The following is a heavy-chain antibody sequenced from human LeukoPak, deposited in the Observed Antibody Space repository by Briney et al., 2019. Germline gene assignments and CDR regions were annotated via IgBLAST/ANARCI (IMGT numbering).Heavy chain of an antibody. CDR3: AKGKGRSGIYYFDY. CDR2: ISWNSGSI. Sequence: GGSLRLSCAAPGFTFDDYAMHWVRQAPGKGLEWVSGISWNSGSIGYADSVKGRFTISGENAKNSMYLQMNSLRAEDTALYYCAKGKGRSGIYYFDYWGQGTLVTVSS. V-gene: IGHV3-9*01. J-gene: IGHJ4*02. CDR1: GFTFDDYA. D-gene: IGHD1-26*01.